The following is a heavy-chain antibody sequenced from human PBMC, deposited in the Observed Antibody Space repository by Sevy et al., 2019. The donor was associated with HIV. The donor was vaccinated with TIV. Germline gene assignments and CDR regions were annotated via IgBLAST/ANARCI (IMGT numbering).Heavy chain of an antibody. Sequence: GGSLRLSCAASGFTFDDYAMHWVRQAPGKGLEWVSGVSWNSASIGYAGSVRGRFTISRDNAKNSLSLQMNSLTSEDTAFYYCTKDLGATLFPGYCYDGTCWPRDGFDIWGHGTMVTVSS. CDR1: GFTFDDYA. J-gene: IGHJ3*02. CDR2: VSWNSASI. D-gene: IGHD2-15*01. CDR3: TKDLGATLFPGYCYDGTCWPRDGFDI. V-gene: IGHV3-9*01.